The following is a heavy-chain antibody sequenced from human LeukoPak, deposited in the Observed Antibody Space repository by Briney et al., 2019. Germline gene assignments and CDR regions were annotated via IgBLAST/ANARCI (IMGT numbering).Heavy chain of an antibody. CDR2: ISSSSSTI. CDR3: ARDPSSSWYGTNWFDP. V-gene: IGHV3-48*01. Sequence: PGGSLRLSCAASGFTFSSYSMNWVRQAPGKGLEWVSYISSSSSTIYYADSVKGRFTISRDNAKNSLYLQMNSLRAEDTAVYYCARDPSSSWYGTNWFDPWGQGTLVTVSS. J-gene: IGHJ5*02. CDR1: GFTFSSYS. D-gene: IGHD6-13*01.